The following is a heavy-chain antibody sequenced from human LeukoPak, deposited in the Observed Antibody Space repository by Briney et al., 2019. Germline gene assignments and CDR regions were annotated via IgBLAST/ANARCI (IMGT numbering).Heavy chain of an antibody. CDR2: IYPDDSDT. CDR3: ARMYSGFVY. J-gene: IGHJ4*02. V-gene: IGHV5-51*01. CDR1: GYSFTSYW. Sequence: GESLEISCKGSGYSFTSYWIGWVRQMPGKGLEWMGIIYPDDSDTRYSPSFQGQVTISADKSISTTYLQLSSLKASDTVIYYCARMYSGFVYWGQGTLVTVSS. D-gene: IGHD2-15*01.